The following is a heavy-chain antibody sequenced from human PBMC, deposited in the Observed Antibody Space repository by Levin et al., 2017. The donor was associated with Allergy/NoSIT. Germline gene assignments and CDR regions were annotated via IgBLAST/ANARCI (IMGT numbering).Heavy chain of an antibody. CDR2: ITGNGAGGT. J-gene: IGHJ5*02. CDR3: ARGKSAGEVDWFDP. Sequence: AGGSLRLSCAASALAFRSYAMTWVRQAPGKGLEWVSSITGNGAGGTYYADSVMGRFSISRDDSRNTLYLHMDSLRAEDTAVYYCARGKSAGEVDWFDPWGQGTLVTVSP. V-gene: IGHV3-23*01. CDR1: ALAFRSYA. D-gene: IGHD6-13*01.